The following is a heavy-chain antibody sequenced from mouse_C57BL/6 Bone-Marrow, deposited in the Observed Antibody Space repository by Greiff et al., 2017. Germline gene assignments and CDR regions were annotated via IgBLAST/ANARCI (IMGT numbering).Heavy chain of an antibody. CDR3: ERLLLEPEDY. D-gene: IGHD2-10*01. J-gene: IGHJ2*01. CDR1: GYTFTSYW. V-gene: IGHV1-69*01. Sequence: QVQLQQPGAELVMPGASVKLSCKASGYTFTSYWMHWVKQRPGQGLEWIGEIDPSDSYTNYNQKFKGKSTLTVDKSSSTAYMQLSSLTSGDSAVYYCERLLLEPEDYWGQGTTLTVSS. CDR2: IDPSDSYT.